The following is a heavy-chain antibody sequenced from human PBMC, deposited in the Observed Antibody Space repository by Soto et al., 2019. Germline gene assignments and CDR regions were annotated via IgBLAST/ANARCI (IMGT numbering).Heavy chain of an antibody. CDR3: ARVYYDILTSPLGLTLYYMDV. V-gene: IGHV3-11*04. CDR1: GFTFSDYY. J-gene: IGHJ6*03. D-gene: IGHD3-9*01. Sequence: NPGGSLRLSCAASGFTFSDYYMSWIRQAPGKGLEWVSYISSSGSTIYYADSVKGRFTISRDNAKNPLYLQMNSLRAEDTAVYYCARVYYDILTSPLGLTLYYMDVWGKGTTVTVSS. CDR2: ISSSGSTI.